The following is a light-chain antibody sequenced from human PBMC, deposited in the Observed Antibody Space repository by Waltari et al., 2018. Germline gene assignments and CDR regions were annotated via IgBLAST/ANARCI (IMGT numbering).Light chain of an antibody. CDR1: QSVSRY. CDR2: GAS. Sequence: EIVLTQSPRTLSLTPGERASLSCRASQSVSRYLAWYQQKPGQPPRLLIYGASTRASGIPDRFSGSGSGTDFSLTISRLEAEDVGVYYCQHDVGLPGAFGQGTKVEIK. V-gene: IGKV3-20*01. J-gene: IGKJ1*01. CDR3: QHDVGLPGA.